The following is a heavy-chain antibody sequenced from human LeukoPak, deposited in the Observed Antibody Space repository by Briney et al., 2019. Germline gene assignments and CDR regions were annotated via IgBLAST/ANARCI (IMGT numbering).Heavy chain of an antibody. D-gene: IGHD2-15*01. CDR1: GYTFTSYG. V-gene: IGHV1-18*01. CDR2: ISAYNGNT. Sequence: ASVKVSCKASGYTFTSYGISWVRQAPGQGLEWMGWISAYNGNTNYAQKLQGRVTMTTDTSTSTAYMELRSLRSDDTAVYYCASHTPDCSGGSCSRWFDPWGQGTLVTVSS. J-gene: IGHJ5*02. CDR3: ASHTPDCSGGSCSRWFDP.